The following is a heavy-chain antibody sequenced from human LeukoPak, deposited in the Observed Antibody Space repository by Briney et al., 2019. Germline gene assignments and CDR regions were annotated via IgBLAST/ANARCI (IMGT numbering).Heavy chain of an antibody. Sequence: ASVKVSCKASGYTFTSYYMHWVRQAPGQGLEWMGWINPNSGGTNYAQKFQGRVTMTRDTSISTAYMELSRLRSDDTAVYYCARDKIYYDSSGYYGFSDYWGQGTLVTVSS. D-gene: IGHD3-22*01. V-gene: IGHV1-2*02. J-gene: IGHJ4*02. CDR2: INPNSGGT. CDR1: GYTFTSYY. CDR3: ARDKIYYDSSGYYGFSDY.